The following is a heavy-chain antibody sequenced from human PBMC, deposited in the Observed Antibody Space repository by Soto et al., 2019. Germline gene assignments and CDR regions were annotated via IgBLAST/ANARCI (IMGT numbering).Heavy chain of an antibody. D-gene: IGHD3-10*01. Sequence: QVQLQKSGPGLVKPSQTLSLTCAVSGGSISRSVYYCNWIRQHPGRGLEYIGYIHNSGTTYYNPSLQRRLTLSGDTAKSQFSLKLSSVTTGDAAVYYCARDPIVRGVVGWYFDLWGRGTLVTVSS. CDR1: GGSISRSVYY. CDR2: IHNSGTT. CDR3: ARDPIVRGVVGWYFDL. V-gene: IGHV4-31*11. J-gene: IGHJ2*01.